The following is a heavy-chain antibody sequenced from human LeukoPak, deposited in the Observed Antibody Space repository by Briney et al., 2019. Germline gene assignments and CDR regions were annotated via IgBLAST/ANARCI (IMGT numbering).Heavy chain of an antibody. J-gene: IGHJ4*02. Sequence: SETLSLTCTVSGGSISSYYWSWIRQPPGKGLEWIGYIYYSGSTNYNPSLKGRVTISVDTSKNQFSLKLSSVTAADTAVYYCARYDGAQTYYLDYWGQGTLVTVSS. V-gene: IGHV4-59*01. CDR2: IYYSGST. D-gene: IGHD3-3*01. CDR3: ARYDGAQTYYLDY. CDR1: GGSISSYY.